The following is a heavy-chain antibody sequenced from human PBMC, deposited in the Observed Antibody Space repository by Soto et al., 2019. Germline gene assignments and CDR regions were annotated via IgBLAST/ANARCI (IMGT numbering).Heavy chain of an antibody. Sequence: ASVKVSCKASGYTFTSYGISWVRQAPGQGLEWMGWISAYNGNTNYAQKLQGRVTMTTDTSTSTAYMELRSLRSDDTAVYYCAFSRGSTVTTDHDYWGQGTLVTVSS. CDR2: ISAYNGNT. CDR1: GYTFTSYG. CDR3: AFSRGSTVTTDHDY. D-gene: IGHD4-17*01. V-gene: IGHV1-18*04. J-gene: IGHJ4*02.